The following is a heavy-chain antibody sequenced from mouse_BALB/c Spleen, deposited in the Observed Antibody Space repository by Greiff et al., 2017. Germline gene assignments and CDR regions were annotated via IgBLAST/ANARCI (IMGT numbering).Heavy chain of an antibody. D-gene: IGHD1-1*01. CDR3: AVLWYYGSFDY. CDR1: GYTFTSYW. V-gene: IGHV1S81*02. J-gene: IGHJ2*01. Sequence: QVQLQQSGAELVKPGASVKLSCKASGYTFTSYWMHWVKQRPGQGLEWIGEINPSNGRTNYNEKFKSKATLTVDKSSSTAYMQLSSLTSEDSAVYYCAVLWYYGSFDYWGQGTTLTVSS. CDR2: INPSNGRT.